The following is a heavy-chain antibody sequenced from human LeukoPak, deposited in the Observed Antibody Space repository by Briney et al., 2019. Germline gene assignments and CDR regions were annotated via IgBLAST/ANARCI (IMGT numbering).Heavy chain of an antibody. D-gene: IGHD3-16*01. CDR1: GGSISSYF. Sequence: PSETLSLTCTVSGGSISSYFWSWIRQPPGKGLEWIGYISYSGSTNYNPSLKSRVTISVGTSKNQFSLKLSSVTAADTAVYYCARGGTYALAWGQGTLVTVSS. CDR2: ISYSGST. CDR3: ARGGTYALA. J-gene: IGHJ5*02. V-gene: IGHV4-59*01.